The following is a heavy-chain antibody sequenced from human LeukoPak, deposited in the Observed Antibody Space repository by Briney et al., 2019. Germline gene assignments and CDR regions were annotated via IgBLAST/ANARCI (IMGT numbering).Heavy chain of an antibody. V-gene: IGHV4-34*11. CDR1: GGSFSDYY. D-gene: IGHD1-26*01. CDR2: VSYSGST. CDR3: ARDGWPIVGTTTALNWFDP. Sequence: SETLSLTCAVYGGSFSDYYWSWIRQPPGKGLEWIGSVSYSGSTYYNPSLKSRVTISVDTSKKHFSLNLSAVTAADTAIYYCARDGWPIVGTTTALNWFDPWGQGTLVTVSS. J-gene: IGHJ5*02.